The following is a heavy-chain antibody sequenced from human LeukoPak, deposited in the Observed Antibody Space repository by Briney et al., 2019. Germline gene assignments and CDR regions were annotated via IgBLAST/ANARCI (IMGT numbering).Heavy chain of an antibody. V-gene: IGHV1-2*02. J-gene: IGHJ6*03. CDR2: INPNSGGT. Sequence: GASVKVSCKASGYTFTGYYMHWVRQAPGQGLEWMGWINPNSGGTNYAQKFQGRVTMTRDTSISTAYMELSRLRSDDTAVYYCAREEPYYYYYMDVWGKGTTVTVSS. CDR1: GYTFTGYY. D-gene: IGHD1-26*01. CDR3: AREEPYYYYYMDV.